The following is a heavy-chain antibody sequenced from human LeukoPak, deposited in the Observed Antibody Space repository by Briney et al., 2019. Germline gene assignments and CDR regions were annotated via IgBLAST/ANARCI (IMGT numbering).Heavy chain of an antibody. J-gene: IGHJ4*02. V-gene: IGHV3-23*01. CDR2: ISGSGGST. CDR1: GFTLSSNY. Sequence: PGGSLRLSCAASGFTLSSNYMSWVRQAPGKGLEWVSAISGSGGSTYYADSVKGRFTISRDNSKNTLYLQMNSLRAEDMAVYYCAKESGITMVRGVLDYWGQGTLVTVSS. D-gene: IGHD3-10*01. CDR3: AKESGITMVRGVLDY.